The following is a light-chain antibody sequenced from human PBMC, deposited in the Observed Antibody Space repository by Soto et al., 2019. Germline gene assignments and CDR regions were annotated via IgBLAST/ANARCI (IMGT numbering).Light chain of an antibody. CDR2: GAS. J-gene: IGKJ1*01. V-gene: IGKV3D-15*01. CDR3: QQYNNWPGT. Sequence: EIVMTQSPATLSVSPGERATISCRASQSVSSNLAWYQQKPGQAPSLLIYGASTRATGIPARFSGSGSGTEFTLTISSLQSEDFAVYYCQQYNNWPGTFGQGTKV. CDR1: QSVSSN.